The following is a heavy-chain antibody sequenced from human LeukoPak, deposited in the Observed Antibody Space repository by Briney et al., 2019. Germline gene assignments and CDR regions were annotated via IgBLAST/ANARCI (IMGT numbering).Heavy chain of an antibody. V-gene: IGHV4-59*08. Sequence: SETLSLTCTVSGGSISSHYWSWIRQPPGKGLEWIGYISYSGTTNYNPSLKSRVTISVDTSKNQFSLKLSSVTAADTAVYYCASTYSSSWYFFDYWGQGTLVTVSS. D-gene: IGHD6-13*01. CDR2: ISYSGTT. CDR1: GGSISSHY. CDR3: ASTYSSSWYFFDY. J-gene: IGHJ4*02.